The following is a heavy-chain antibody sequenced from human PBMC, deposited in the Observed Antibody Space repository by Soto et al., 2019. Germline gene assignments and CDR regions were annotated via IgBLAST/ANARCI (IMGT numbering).Heavy chain of an antibody. V-gene: IGHV1-69*13. D-gene: IGHD5-18*01. CDR2: IIPIFGTA. CDR1: GYTFTSYA. CDR3: ARGYSSYYYGMDV. Sequence: ASVKVSCKASGYTFTSYAMHWVRQAPGQRLEWMGGIIPIFGTANYAQKFQGRVTITADESTSTAYMELSSLRSEDTAVYYCARGYSSYYYGMDVWGQGTTVTVSS. J-gene: IGHJ6*02.